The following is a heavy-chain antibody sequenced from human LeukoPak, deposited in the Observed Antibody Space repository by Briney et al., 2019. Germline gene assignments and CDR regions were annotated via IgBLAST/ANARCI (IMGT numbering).Heavy chain of an antibody. CDR1: GGTFSSYA. CDR2: IIPIFGTA. CDR3: ASPSGSYPDFDY. D-gene: IGHD1-26*01. V-gene: IGHV1-69*05. J-gene: IGHJ4*02. Sequence: GSSVKVSCKASGGTFSSYAISWVRQAPGQGLEWMGGIIPIFGTANYAQKFQGRVTITTDESTSTAYMELSSQRSECTAVYYCASPSGSYPDFDYWGQGTMVTVSS.